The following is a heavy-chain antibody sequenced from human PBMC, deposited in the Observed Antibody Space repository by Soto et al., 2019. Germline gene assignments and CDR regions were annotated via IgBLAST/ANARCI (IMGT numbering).Heavy chain of an antibody. V-gene: IGHV3-23*01. CDR3: ARESEH. J-gene: IGHJ4*02. Sequence: WWSLRLSCSASVFTFSKYAMSWVRQAPGKGLEWVSTITGSAGGTYYADSMKGRFTISRDNSKSTLYLQMYSLRVEDTAVYYCARESEHWGQGTLVTVSS. CDR1: VFTFSKYA. CDR2: ITGSAGGT. D-gene: IGHD1-1*01.